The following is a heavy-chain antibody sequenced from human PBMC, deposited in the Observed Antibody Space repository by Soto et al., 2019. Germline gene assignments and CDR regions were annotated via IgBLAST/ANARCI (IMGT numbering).Heavy chain of an antibody. CDR2: IKQDGSEK. V-gene: IGHV3-7*01. Sequence: GGSLRLSCAASGFTFSSYWMSWVRQAPGKGLEWVANIKQDGSEKYYVDSVKGRFTISRDNAKNSLYLQMNSLRAEDTAVYYCARDLGYYDFWSGYGSDYWGQGTLVTVSS. CDR1: GFTFSSYW. J-gene: IGHJ4*02. CDR3: ARDLGYYDFWSGYGSDY. D-gene: IGHD3-3*01.